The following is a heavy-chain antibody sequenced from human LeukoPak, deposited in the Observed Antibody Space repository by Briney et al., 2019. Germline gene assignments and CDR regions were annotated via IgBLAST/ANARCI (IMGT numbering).Heavy chain of an antibody. V-gene: IGHV3-23*01. CDR2: ISDTGRRT. J-gene: IGHJ4*02. CDR3: ARHDSFIPY. CDR1: GFTFSDYA. Sequence: GGSLRLSCAASGFTFSDYAMSWVSQAAGKGLEWVSGISDTGRRTYYADSVKGQFTISRDDSKKTVYLQMNTLRAEDTAIYFCARHDSFIPYWGQGTLVTVSS. D-gene: IGHD2-21*01.